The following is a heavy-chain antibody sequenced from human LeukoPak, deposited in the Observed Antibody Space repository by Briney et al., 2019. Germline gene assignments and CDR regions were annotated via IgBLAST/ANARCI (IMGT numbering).Heavy chain of an antibody. J-gene: IGHJ4*02. Sequence: SETLSLTCTVSGGSISSSSYYWGWIRQPPGKGLEWIGSIYYSGSTYYNPSLKSRVTISVDTSKNQFSLKLSSVTAADTAVYYCARSLILTGHFGYWGQGTLVTVSS. CDR3: ARSLILTGHFGY. CDR1: GGSISSSSYY. CDR2: IYYSGST. V-gene: IGHV4-39*01. D-gene: IGHD3-9*01.